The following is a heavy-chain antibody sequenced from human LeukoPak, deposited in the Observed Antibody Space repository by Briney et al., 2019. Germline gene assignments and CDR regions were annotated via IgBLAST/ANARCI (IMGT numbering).Heavy chain of an antibody. J-gene: IGHJ4*02. D-gene: IGHD3-22*01. CDR3: ARDSPYYYYSSGHPN. Sequence: GGSLRLSCAASGFTFSSYEMNWVRQAPGKGLGWVSYISSSGSTIYYADSVKGRFTISTDNAKKSLFLQMTSLRAEDTAVYYCARDSPYYYYSSGHPNWGQGTLVTVSS. CDR1: GFTFSSYE. V-gene: IGHV3-48*03. CDR2: ISSSGSTI.